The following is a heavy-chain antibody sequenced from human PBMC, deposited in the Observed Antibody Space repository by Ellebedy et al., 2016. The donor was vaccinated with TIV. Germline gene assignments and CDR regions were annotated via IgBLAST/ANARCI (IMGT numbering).Heavy chain of an antibody. Sequence: GESLKISXAASGFTVSSNYMSWVRQAPGKGLEWVSVIYSGGSTYYADSVKGRFTISRHNSKNTLYLQMNSLRAEDTAVYYCARVYSGSYLYYFDYWGQGTWSPSPQ. D-gene: IGHD3-10*02. J-gene: IGHJ4*02. CDR2: IYSGGST. CDR3: ARVYSGSYLYYFDY. V-gene: IGHV3-53*04. CDR1: GFTVSSNY.